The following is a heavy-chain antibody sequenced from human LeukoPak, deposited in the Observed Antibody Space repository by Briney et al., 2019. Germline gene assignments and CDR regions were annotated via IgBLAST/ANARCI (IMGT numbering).Heavy chain of an antibody. CDR1: GYTLTELS. CDR2: FDPEDGET. J-gene: IGHJ4*02. Sequence: ASVKVSCKVSGYTLTELSMHWVRQAPGKGLEWMGGFDPEDGETIYAQKFQGRVTMTEDTSTDTAYMELSSLGSEDTAVYYCATGPYSGSSQYYFDYWGQGTLVTVSS. V-gene: IGHV1-24*01. CDR3: ATGPYSGSSQYYFDY. D-gene: IGHD1-26*01.